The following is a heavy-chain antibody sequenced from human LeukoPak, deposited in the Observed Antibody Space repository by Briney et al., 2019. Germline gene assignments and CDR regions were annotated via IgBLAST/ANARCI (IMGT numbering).Heavy chain of an antibody. CDR2: ISSSSSYI. Sequence: GGSLRLSCAASGFTFSSYSMNWVRQAPGKGLEWVSSISSSSSYIYYADSVKGRFTISRDNAKNSLYLQMNSLRAEDTALYYCAKGPNYYYGMDVWGQGTTVTVSS. CDR3: AKGPNYYYGMDV. J-gene: IGHJ6*02. V-gene: IGHV3-21*04. CDR1: GFTFSSYS.